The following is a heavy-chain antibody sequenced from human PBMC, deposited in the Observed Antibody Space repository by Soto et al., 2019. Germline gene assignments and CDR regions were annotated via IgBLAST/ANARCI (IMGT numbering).Heavy chain of an antibody. V-gene: IGHV4-59*01. CDR1: GGSISSYY. Sequence: SETLSLTCTVSGGSISSYYWSLLRQPPGKGLEWIGYIYYSGSTNYNPSLKSRVTISVDTSKNQFSLKLSSVTAADTAVYYCARDQFPSIAAAGTGVQYYYYYGMDVWGQGTTVTVSS. J-gene: IGHJ6*02. CDR2: IYYSGST. CDR3: ARDQFPSIAAAGTGVQYYYYYGMDV. D-gene: IGHD6-13*01.